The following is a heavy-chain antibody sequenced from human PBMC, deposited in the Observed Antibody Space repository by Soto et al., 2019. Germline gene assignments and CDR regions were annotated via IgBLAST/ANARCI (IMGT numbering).Heavy chain of an antibody. CDR2: IKSKTDGGTT. D-gene: IGHD2-15*01. V-gene: IGHV3-15*07. CDR3: TTDKEGYCSGGSCYEKDAFDI. CDR1: GFTFSNAW. J-gene: IGHJ3*02. Sequence: GGSLRLSCAAPGFTFSNAWMNWVRQAPGKGLEWVGRIKSKTDGGTTDYAAPVKGRFTISRDDSKNTLYLQMNSLKTEDTAVYYCTTDKEGYCSGGSCYEKDAFDIWGQGTMVTVSS.